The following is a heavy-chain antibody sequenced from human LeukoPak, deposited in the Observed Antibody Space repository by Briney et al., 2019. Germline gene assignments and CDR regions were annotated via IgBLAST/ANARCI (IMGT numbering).Heavy chain of an antibody. CDR2: VYYSGTT. J-gene: IGHJ4*02. V-gene: IGHV4-39*01. CDR1: RGSINSSPYY. CDR3: TTRPVTTITFDY. D-gene: IGHD5-12*01. Sequence: SETLSLTCAVPRGSINSSPYYWGWIRQPPGKGLEWIGNVYYSGTTYYNPSLKSRVTISVDTSKNQFSLELSSGTAAETAVYYCTTRPVTTITFDYWGQGTLVTVSS.